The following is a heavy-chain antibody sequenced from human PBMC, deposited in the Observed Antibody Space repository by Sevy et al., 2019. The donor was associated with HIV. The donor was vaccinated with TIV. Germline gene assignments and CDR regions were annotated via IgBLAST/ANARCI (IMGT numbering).Heavy chain of an antibody. Sequence: SETLSLTCTVSGGSITSLYWNWIRQPPGKGLEWIANIYYNGHINYNPSLTGRVTLSLDTSKNQFSLGLSSVTAADTAMYYCAGENAWGRGYSWGQGTLVTVSS. D-gene: IGHD1-26*01. CDR2: IYYNGHI. CDR1: GGSITSLY. J-gene: IGHJ4*02. CDR3: AGENAWGRGYS. V-gene: IGHV4-59*08.